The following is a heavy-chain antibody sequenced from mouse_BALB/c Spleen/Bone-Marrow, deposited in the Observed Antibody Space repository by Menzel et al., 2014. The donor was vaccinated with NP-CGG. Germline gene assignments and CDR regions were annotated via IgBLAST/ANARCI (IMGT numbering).Heavy chain of an antibody. D-gene: IGHD2-3*01. CDR1: GYTFTIYW. V-gene: IGHV1-5*01. J-gene: IGHJ4*01. CDR2: IYPGNSDT. Sequence: DVQLQESGTVLARPGASVKMSCKASGYTFTIYWMHWVKQRPGQGPEWIGAIYPGNSDTSYNQKFKGKAKLTAVTSTSTAYMELSSLTNEDSVVYYCIRSMGFYYAMDYWGQGTSVTVSS. CDR3: IRSMGFYYAMDY.